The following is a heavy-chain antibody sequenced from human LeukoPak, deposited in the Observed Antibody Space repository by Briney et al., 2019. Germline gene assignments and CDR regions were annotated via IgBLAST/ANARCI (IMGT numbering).Heavy chain of an antibody. J-gene: IGHJ4*02. V-gene: IGHV3-23*01. CDR1: GFSFSTYS. CDR2: ITGSGANT. CDR3: YYYDSSGFYPQTKIDY. D-gene: IGHD3-22*01. Sequence: GGSLRLSCAGSGFSFSTYSMNWVRQAPGKGLEWVSGITGSGANTYYADSVKGRFTISRDNSKNTLYLRMNSLRAEDTAVYYCYYYDSSGFYPQTKIDYWGQGTLVTDSS.